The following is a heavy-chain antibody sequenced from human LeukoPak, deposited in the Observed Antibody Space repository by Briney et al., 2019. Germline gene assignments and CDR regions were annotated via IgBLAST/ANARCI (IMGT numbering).Heavy chain of an antibody. Sequence: ASVKVSCKASGYTFTSYGISWVRQAPGQGLEWMGWISAYNGNTNYAQKLQGRVTMTTDTSTSTAYMELRSLRSDDTAVYYCARDSYSSGPGWDYGMDVWGQGTTVTVSS. J-gene: IGHJ6*02. CDR2: ISAYNGNT. CDR1: GYTFTSYG. V-gene: IGHV1-18*01. CDR3: ARDSYSSGPGWDYGMDV. D-gene: IGHD6-19*01.